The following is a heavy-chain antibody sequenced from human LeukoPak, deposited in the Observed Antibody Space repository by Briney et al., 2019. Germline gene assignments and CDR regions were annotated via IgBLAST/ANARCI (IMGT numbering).Heavy chain of an antibody. CDR2: ISSRSSTI. CDR3: ARDVEIVGATDH. D-gene: IGHD1-26*01. CDR1: GFTFRIYS. Sequence: GGFLRLSCAASGFTFRIYSMNWVRQAPGKGLEWVSYISSRSSTIYYADSVKGRLTIYRDNAKNSLYLQMNSLRAEDTAVYYCARDVEIVGATDHWGQGTLVTVYS. J-gene: IGHJ4*02. V-gene: IGHV3-48*01.